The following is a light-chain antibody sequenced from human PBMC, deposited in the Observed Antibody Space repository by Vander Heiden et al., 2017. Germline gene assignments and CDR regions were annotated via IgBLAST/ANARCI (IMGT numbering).Light chain of an antibody. CDR1: SSNIGSNT. CDR2: SNN. Sequence: VLTQPPSASGTPGQRVPISCSGSSSNIGSNTVNWYQQLPGTAPKLLIYSNNQRPSGVPDRFSGSKSGTAASLAISGLQSEDEADYYCAAWDDSLNGWVFGGGTKLTVL. V-gene: IGLV1-44*01. CDR3: AAWDDSLNGWV. J-gene: IGLJ3*02.